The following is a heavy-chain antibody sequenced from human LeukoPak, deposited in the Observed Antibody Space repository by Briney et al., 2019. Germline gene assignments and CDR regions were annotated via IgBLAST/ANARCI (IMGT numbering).Heavy chain of an antibody. CDR1: GYTFIDYY. D-gene: IGHD6-13*01. CDR2: INLNSGGT. J-gene: IGHJ5*02. V-gene: IGHV1-2*02. CDR3: AREGYSSSWYVFDP. Sequence: ASVKVSCKASGYTFIDYYMHWVRQAPGQGLEWMGWINLNSGGTNYAQKFQGRVTMTRDTSISTAYMELSRLRSDDTAVYYCAREGYSSSWYVFDPWGQGTLVTVSS.